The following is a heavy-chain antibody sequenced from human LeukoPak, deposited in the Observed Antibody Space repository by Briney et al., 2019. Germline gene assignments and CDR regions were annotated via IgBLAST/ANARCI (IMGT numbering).Heavy chain of an antibody. J-gene: IGHJ4*02. D-gene: IGHD7-27*01. Sequence: GGSLRLSCAASGFTFDNYDMHWVRQAPGKGLECVSLISGDGGSTYYADSVKGRFTISRDNSKNSLFLQMNSLRTEDTAFYYCATGARNYFDYWGQGTLVTVSS. CDR1: GFTFDNYD. CDR2: ISGDGGST. V-gene: IGHV3-43*02. CDR3: ATGARNYFDY.